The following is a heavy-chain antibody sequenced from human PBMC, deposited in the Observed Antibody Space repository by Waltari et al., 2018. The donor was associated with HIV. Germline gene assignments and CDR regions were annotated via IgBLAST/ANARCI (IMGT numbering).Heavy chain of an antibody. Sequence: GGSLRLSCAASGFTFSSYRLNWVRRARGKGLEWVSSISSSSSYIYYADSVKGRFTIARDNAKNSLYLQMNSLRAKDTAVYYCASDLGYSDYVSQEAFDIWGQGTMVTVSS. D-gene: IGHD5-12*01. J-gene: IGHJ3*02. CDR1: GFTFSSYR. CDR3: ASDLGYSDYVSQEAFDI. CDR2: ISSSSSYI. V-gene: IGHV3-21*01.